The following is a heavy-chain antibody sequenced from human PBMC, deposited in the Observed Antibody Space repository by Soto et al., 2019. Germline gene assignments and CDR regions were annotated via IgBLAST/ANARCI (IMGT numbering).Heavy chain of an antibody. CDR3: ARETIAARPRFRWFDP. J-gene: IGHJ5*02. Sequence: QVQLQESGPGLVKPSQTLSLTCTVSGGSISSGDYYWSWIRQPPGKGLEWIGYIYYSGSTYYNPSLKSLVTISVDTSKNQFPLKRSSVTAADTAVYYCARETIAARPRFRWFDPWGQGTLVTVSS. CDR1: GGSISSGDYY. D-gene: IGHD6-6*01. V-gene: IGHV4-30-4*01. CDR2: IYYSGST.